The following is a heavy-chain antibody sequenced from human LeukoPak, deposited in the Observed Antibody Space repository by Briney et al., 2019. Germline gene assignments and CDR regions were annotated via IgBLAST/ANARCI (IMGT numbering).Heavy chain of an antibody. CDR3: ARDSAIQLWHGLMYYMDV. V-gene: IGHV4-4*07. Sequence: ASETLSLTCTVSGGSISSCYWSWIRQPAGKGLEWIGRIYTSGSTNYNPSLKSRVTMSVDTSKNQFSLKLSSVTAADTAVYYCARDSAIQLWHGLMYYMDVWGKGTTVTISS. CDR2: IYTSGST. CDR1: GGSISSCY. D-gene: IGHD5-18*01. J-gene: IGHJ6*03.